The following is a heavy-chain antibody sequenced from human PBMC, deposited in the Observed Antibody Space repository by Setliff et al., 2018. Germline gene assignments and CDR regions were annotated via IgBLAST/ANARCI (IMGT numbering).Heavy chain of an antibody. CDR1: GFTFSGYS. V-gene: IGHV3-48*01. D-gene: IGHD2-21*01. J-gene: IGHJ6*03. CDR3: SRSTYEFKEDYYYYMDV. CDR2: ISGSSHLI. Sequence: GGSLRLSCAASGFTFSGYSMNWVRQAPGKGLEWVSYISGSSHLITYADSVKGRFTISRDNAKNSLYLQMNSLRAEDTAVYYCSRSTYEFKEDYYYYMDVWGKGTTVTVSS.